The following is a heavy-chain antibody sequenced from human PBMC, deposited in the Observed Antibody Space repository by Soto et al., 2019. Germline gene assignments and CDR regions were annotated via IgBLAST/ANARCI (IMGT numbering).Heavy chain of an antibody. J-gene: IGHJ4*02. D-gene: IGHD3-22*01. Sequence: ASVKVSCKNSGYTFTANGLAWLRQAPGQRPEWMGWVSTNDDRTNYARKFQGRVTMTTDRSTTTTSMELRSLGTDDTAVYYCARELNTESSAYYSFAFWGQGTLVTVSS. CDR3: ARELNTESSAYYSFAF. CDR1: GYTFTANG. CDR2: VSTNDDRT. V-gene: IGHV1-18*01.